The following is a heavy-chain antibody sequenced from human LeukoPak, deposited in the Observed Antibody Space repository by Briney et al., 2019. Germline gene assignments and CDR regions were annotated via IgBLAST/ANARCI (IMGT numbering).Heavy chain of an antibody. Sequence: MTXVRQAPGKGPEWVSAIGGRGGSTYYADSLGGRFTISRDNSKDMVYLQMNSLKVEDTATYYCGKEGGAWGQGTKVTVSS. CDR2: IGGRGGST. D-gene: IGHD3-16*01. V-gene: IGHV3-23*01. CDR3: GKEGGA. J-gene: IGHJ5*02.